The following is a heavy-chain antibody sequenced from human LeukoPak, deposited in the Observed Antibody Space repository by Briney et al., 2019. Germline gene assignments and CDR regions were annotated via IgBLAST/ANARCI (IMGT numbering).Heavy chain of an antibody. J-gene: IGHJ4*02. D-gene: IGHD4-17*01. CDR2: IYYSGST. Sequence: SETLSLTCTVSGGSISSSRYHWGWIRQPPGKGLEWIGSIYYSGSTYYNPSLKSRVTISVDTSKNQFSLKLSSVTAADTAVYYCVRQRSDYASTYFDYWGQGTLVTVSS. CDR1: GGSISSSRYH. CDR3: VRQRSDYASTYFDY. V-gene: IGHV4-39*01.